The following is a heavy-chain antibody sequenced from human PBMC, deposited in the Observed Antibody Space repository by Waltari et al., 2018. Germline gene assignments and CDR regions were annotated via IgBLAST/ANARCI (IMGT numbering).Heavy chain of an antibody. CDR1: GGSISSHY. D-gene: IGHD1-26*01. CDR2: IYYSGST. J-gene: IGHJ4*02. V-gene: IGHV4-59*11. CDR3: ARFEGATNFDY. Sequence: QVQLQESGPGLVKPSETLSLTCTVSGGSISSHYWSWIRQPPGKGLEWIGYIYYSGSTNYNPSLKSRVTISVDTSKNQFSLKLSSVTAADTAVYYCARFEGATNFDYWGQGTLVTVSS.